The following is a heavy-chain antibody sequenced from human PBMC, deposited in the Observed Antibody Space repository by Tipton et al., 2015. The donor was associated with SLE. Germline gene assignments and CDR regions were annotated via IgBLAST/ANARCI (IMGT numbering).Heavy chain of an antibody. J-gene: IGHJ4*02. V-gene: IGHV3-64*01. Sequence: NSERGRFTISRDNSKNTLYLQMGSLRAEDMAVYYCARGGYDFWSGYSFWGQGTMVTVSS. D-gene: IGHD3-3*01. CDR3: ARGGYDFWSGYSF.